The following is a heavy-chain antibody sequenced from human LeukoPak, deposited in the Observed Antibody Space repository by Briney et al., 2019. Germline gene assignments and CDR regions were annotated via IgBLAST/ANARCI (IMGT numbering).Heavy chain of an antibody. V-gene: IGHV3-33*01. CDR3: ARVRWDTAMVTTHFDY. Sequence: GGSLRLSCAASGFTFSSYGMHWVRQAPGKGLEWVAVIWYDGSNKYYADSVKGRFTISRDNSKNTLYLQMNSLRAEDTAVYYCARVRWDTAMVTTHFDYWGQGTLVTVSS. D-gene: IGHD5-18*01. J-gene: IGHJ4*02. CDR1: GFTFSSYG. CDR2: IWYDGSNK.